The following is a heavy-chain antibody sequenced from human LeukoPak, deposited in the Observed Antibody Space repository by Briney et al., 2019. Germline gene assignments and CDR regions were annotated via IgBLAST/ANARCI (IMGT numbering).Heavy chain of an antibody. Sequence: AGGSLRLSCAASGFTFEEYGMHWVRQVPGKGLEWVSAISWNSDNIDYADSVKGRFTISRDNAKNSLYLEMSSLRNEDTAFYYCAKAGCSSTTCYTNSWGQGTLVTVSS. V-gene: IGHV3-9*01. CDR1: GFTFEEYG. CDR2: ISWNSDNI. CDR3: AKAGCSSTTCYTNS. J-gene: IGHJ4*02. D-gene: IGHD2-2*02.